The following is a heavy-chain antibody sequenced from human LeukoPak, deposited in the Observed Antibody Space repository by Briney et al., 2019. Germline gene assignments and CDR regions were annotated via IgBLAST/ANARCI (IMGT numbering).Heavy chain of an antibody. CDR3: ATEGFDN. CDR1: GFAFSRFA. J-gene: IGHJ4*02. D-gene: IGHD1-14*01. CDR2: VSGSGGFT. Sequence: GGSLRLSCVASGFAFSRFAMNWVRQAPGKGLEWVSIVSGSGGFTNSADSVKGRFTISRDNSKNTVYLEMNSLRAEDTAVYYDATEGFDNWGQGTLVSVSS. V-gene: IGHV3-23*01.